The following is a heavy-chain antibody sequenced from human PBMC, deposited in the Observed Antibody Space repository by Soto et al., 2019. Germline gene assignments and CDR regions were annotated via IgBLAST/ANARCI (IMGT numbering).Heavy chain of an antibody. CDR2: IHYSGST. Sequence: SETLSLTCTVSGGSISSGGSYWSWIRQHPGKGLEWIGYIHYSGSTNYNPSLKSRVTISVDTSKNQFSLKLSSVTAADTAVYYCARDTSYYDSVYYYMDVWGKGTTVTVSS. V-gene: IGHV4-61*08. CDR3: ARDTSYYDSVYYYMDV. J-gene: IGHJ6*03. D-gene: IGHD3-3*01. CDR1: GGSISSGGSY.